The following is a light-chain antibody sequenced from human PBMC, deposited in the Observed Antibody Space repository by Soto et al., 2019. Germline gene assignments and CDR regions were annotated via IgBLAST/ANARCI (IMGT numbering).Light chain of an antibody. Sequence: EIVLTQSPATLSLSPGERATLSCRASQSVSRYLAWYEQKPGQAPRLLIYDASNRATGIPARFSGSGSGTDFTLTISCLEPEDFAVYYCQQRSNWPPTFGQGTRLEIK. CDR1: QSVSRY. V-gene: IGKV3-11*01. CDR2: DAS. CDR3: QQRSNWPPT. J-gene: IGKJ5*01.